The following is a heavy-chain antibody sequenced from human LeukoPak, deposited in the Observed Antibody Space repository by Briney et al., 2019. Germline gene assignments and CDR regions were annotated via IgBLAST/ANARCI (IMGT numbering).Heavy chain of an antibody. J-gene: IGHJ4*02. D-gene: IGHD5-12*01. CDR2: IRQDGSER. Sequence: GGCLGLAGAASGFVCIKYWMTSVRQDTEKGLECVAHIRQDGSERHYVDSVKDRFTISRDNAKNSLDLQMDSLRAEDTAVYYCARDWGSTGYDLYDSWGQGTLVTVSS. CDR3: ARDWGSTGYDLYDS. V-gene: IGHV3-7*01. CDR1: GFVCIKYW.